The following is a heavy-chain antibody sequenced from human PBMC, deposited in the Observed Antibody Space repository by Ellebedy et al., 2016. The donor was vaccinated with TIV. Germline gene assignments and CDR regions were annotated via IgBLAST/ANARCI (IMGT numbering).Heavy chain of an antibody. J-gene: IGHJ5*02. CDR3: ARDPALPRGRFDP. Sequence: MPSETLSLTCSVSGGSISSSSYYWGWIRQPPGKGLEGIGSIYSSGSTYYIPSRKSRVTISVDTSKNQFSLNLSSVTAADTAVYYCARDPALPRGRFDPWGQGTLVTVSS. V-gene: IGHV4-39*07. CDR1: GGSISSSSYY. CDR2: IYSSGST.